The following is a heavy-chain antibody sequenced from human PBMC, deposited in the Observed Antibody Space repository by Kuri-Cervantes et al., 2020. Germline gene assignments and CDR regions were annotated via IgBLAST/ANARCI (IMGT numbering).Heavy chain of an antibody. J-gene: IGHJ4*02. V-gene: IGHV3-30-3*02. D-gene: IGHD6-19*01. CDR1: GFTFSSYA. Sequence: GGSLRLSCAASGFTFSSYAMHWVRQAPGKGLEWVAVISYDGSNKYYADSVKGRFTISRDNAKNTLYLQMNSLRAEDTAVYYCAKFGTTAVAGGTPEYWGLGNLVTVSS. CDR2: ISYDGSNK. CDR3: AKFGTTAVAGGTPEY.